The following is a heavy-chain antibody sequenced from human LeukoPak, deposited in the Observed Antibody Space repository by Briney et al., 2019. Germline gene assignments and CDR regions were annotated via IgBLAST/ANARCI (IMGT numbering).Heavy chain of an antibody. D-gene: IGHD4-23*01. Sequence: GGSLRLSCAASGFIFSSYGMHWVRQAPGKGLEWVAFIRYDGRNKYYADSVKGRFTISRDNSKNTLYLQMNSLRGEDTAVYYCARDSVADAFDIWGQGTMVTVSS. V-gene: IGHV3-30*02. CDR3: ARDSVADAFDI. CDR2: IRYDGRNK. CDR1: GFIFSSYG. J-gene: IGHJ3*02.